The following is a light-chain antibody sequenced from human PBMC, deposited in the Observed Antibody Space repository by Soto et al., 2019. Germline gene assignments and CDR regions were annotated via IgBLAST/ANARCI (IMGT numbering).Light chain of an antibody. J-gene: IGLJ2*01. V-gene: IGLV3-1*01. CDR1: KLGDKY. Sequence: SYELTQPPSVSVSPGQTASITCSGAKLGDKYACWYQQKPGQSPVLVIYQDTKLPSGIPERFSGSNSGNTATLTISGTQAMDEGDYYCQAWDSSTLVVFGGGTKLTVL. CDR2: QDT. CDR3: QAWDSSTLVV.